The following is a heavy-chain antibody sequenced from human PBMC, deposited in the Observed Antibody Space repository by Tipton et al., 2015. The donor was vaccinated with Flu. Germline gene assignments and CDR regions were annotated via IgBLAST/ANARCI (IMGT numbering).Heavy chain of an antibody. CDR1: GDSMNNFY. J-gene: IGHJ4*02. D-gene: IGHD6-19*01. V-gene: IGHV4-4*07. Sequence: TLSLTCTVSGDSMNNFYWNWIRQPAGKGLEWIGRVYASGSTTYNPSLKSRVSMSVDTSKKQFSLKMSSVTAADTAVYSCASSSGWSAPLVVYWGQGTLVTVSS. CDR3: ASSSGWSAPLVVY. CDR2: VYASGST.